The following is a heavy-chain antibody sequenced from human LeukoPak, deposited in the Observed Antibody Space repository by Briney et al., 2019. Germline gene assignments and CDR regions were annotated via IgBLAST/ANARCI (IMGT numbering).Heavy chain of an antibody. CDR2: IYPSGAS. CDR1: GGSISSGGFS. CDR3: ARARESMATSGSYFDY. Sequence: PSETLSLTCAVSGGSISSGGFSWRWIRQPPGKGLEWIGYIYPSGASNYSPSLKRRVTILLNSSKNQFSLNLSSVTAADTAVYYCARARESMATSGSYFDYWGQGTLVTVSS. J-gene: IGHJ4*02. V-gene: IGHV4-30-2*01. D-gene: IGHD6-13*01.